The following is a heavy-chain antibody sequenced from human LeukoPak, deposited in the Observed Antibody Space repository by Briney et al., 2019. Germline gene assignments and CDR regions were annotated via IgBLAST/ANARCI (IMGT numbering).Heavy chain of an antibody. D-gene: IGHD1-14*01. CDR3: ARDQSYNLDY. Sequence: GGSLRLSCAASGFTFSDHYMDWVRQTPGKGLEWLGRIRNKTNSYTTEYAASVKGRFTLSRDDSKNSVYLQMNSLKTEDTAGYYCARDQSYNLDYWGQGTLVTVSS. CDR2: IRNKTNSYTT. CDR1: GFTFSDHY. V-gene: IGHV3-72*01. J-gene: IGHJ4*01.